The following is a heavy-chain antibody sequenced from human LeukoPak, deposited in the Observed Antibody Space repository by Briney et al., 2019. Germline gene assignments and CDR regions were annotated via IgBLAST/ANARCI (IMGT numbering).Heavy chain of an antibody. CDR1: GGSFSGYY. CDR2: INHSGST. CDR3: ARFSRFTGYNWFDP. D-gene: IGHD3-3*01. Sequence: SETLSLTCAVYGGSFSGYYWSWIRQPPGKGLEWVGEINHSGSTNYNPSLKSRVTISVDTSKNQFSLKLSSVTAADTAVYYCARFSRFTGYNWFDPWGQGTLVTVSS. J-gene: IGHJ5*02. V-gene: IGHV4-34*01.